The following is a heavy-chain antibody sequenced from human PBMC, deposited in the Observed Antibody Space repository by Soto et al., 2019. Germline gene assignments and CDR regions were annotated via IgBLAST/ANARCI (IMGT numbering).Heavy chain of an antibody. CDR3: ARGTFGVVKD. D-gene: IGHD3-3*01. V-gene: IGHV4-59*01. CDR1: GGSISSYY. CDR2: MYYSGST. J-gene: IGHJ4*02. Sequence: QVQLQESGPGLVKPSETLSLTCTVSGGSISSYYWSWIRQSPGKGLKWIGYMYYSGSTNYNPSLKSRVTISIDTSRNQFSLKLSSVTAADTAVYYCARGTFGVVKDWGQGTLVTVSS.